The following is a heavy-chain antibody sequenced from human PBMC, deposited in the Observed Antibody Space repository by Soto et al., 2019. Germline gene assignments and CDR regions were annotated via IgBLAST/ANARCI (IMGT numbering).Heavy chain of an antibody. J-gene: IGHJ6*02. CDR2: IFSDAER. CDR1: GFSLTTGRMG. Sequence: SGPTLVNPTETLTLTCNVSGFSLTTGRMGVSWIRQPPGKALEWLAHIFSDAERSYSRSLQGRLTVSKVGSGSHVVLTMTNMDPVDTGTYFCVRMNAESYSSYYAMDVWGQGTTVTVSS. D-gene: IGHD3-10*01. V-gene: IGHV2-26*01. CDR3: VRMNAESYSSYYAMDV.